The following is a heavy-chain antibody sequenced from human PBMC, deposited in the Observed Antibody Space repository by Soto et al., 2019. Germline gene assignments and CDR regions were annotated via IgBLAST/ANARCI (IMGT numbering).Heavy chain of an antibody. V-gene: IGHV4-59*01. CDR1: GGSISSYY. Sequence: SETLSLTCTVSGGSISSYYWSWIRQPPGKGLEWIGYIYYSGSTNYNPSLKSRVTISVDTSKNQFSLKLSSVTAADTAVYYCARGRRWLQGGPFDYWGQGTLVTVSS. D-gene: IGHD5-12*01. J-gene: IGHJ4*02. CDR3: ARGRRWLQGGPFDY. CDR2: IYYSGST.